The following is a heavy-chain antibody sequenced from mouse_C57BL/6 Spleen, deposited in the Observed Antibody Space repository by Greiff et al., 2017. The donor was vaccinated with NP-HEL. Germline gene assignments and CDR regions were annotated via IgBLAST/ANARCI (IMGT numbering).Heavy chain of an antibody. Sequence: QVQLQQPGAELVKPGASVKLSCKASGYTFTSYWMHWVKQRPGQGLEWIGMIHPNSGSTNYNEKFKSKATLTVDKSSSTAYRQLSSLTSEDSAVYYCARSPYYYGSSYEFAYWGQGTLVTVSA. V-gene: IGHV1-64*01. CDR2: IHPNSGST. CDR1: GYTFTSYW. CDR3: ARSPYYYGSSYEFAY. D-gene: IGHD1-1*01. J-gene: IGHJ3*01.